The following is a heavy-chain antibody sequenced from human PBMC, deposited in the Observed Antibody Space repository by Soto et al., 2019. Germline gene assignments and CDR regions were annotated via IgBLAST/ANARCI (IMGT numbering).Heavy chain of an antibody. CDR1: GFTLSNYA. Sequence: EVQLLESGGGLVQPGGSLRLSCAASGFTLSNYAVTWVRQAPGKGLEWVSGISRSGDTTYYADSVKGRCTVSSDNSKHTPDLQKGSPRADDTAVDSCAKGSNWGPKPAHYYGIDVWGQGTTVTVSS. CDR3: AKGSNWGPKPAHYYGIDV. D-gene: IGHD7-27*01. V-gene: IGHV3-23*01. CDR2: ISRSGDTT. J-gene: IGHJ6*02.